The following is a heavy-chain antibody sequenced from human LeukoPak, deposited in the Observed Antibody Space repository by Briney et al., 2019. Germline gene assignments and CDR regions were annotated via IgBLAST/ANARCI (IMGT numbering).Heavy chain of an antibody. CDR2: ISTKTGNP. CDR3: ARPKGSSGSSQYYFDS. Sequence: ASVKVSCKASGYTFTSYTMNWVRQAPGQGLEWMGWISTKTGNPTYAQGFTGRVVFSLDTSVSTAYLQISSLKADDTAVYYCARPKGSSGSSQYYFDSWGQGTLVTVSS. V-gene: IGHV7-4-1*02. D-gene: IGHD6-19*01. J-gene: IGHJ4*02. CDR1: GYTFTSYT.